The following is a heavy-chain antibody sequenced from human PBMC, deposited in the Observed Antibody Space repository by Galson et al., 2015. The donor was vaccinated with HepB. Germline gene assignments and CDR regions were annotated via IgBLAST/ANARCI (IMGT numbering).Heavy chain of an antibody. D-gene: IGHD3-10*01. CDR1: GFSFDDYT. CDR3: AKGYGSWNYFDY. CDR2: ISWDGGST. Sequence: SCAASGFSFDDYTMHWVRQVPGKGLEWVSLISWDGGSTYYADSVKGRFTISRYNSKNSLYLQMNSLRCEDSALYYCAKGYGSWNYFDYWGQGTLVTVSS. V-gene: IGHV3-43*01. J-gene: IGHJ4*02.